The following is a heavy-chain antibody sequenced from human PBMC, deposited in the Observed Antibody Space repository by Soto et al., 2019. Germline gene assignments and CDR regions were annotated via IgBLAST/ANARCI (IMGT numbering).Heavy chain of an antibody. Sequence: EVQLVESGGGLVQPGGSLRLSCAASGFIFSGYWMHWVRQAPGKGLVWVSRINSDGSTTSYADSVKGRFTISRDNAKNTMYLQMNSLRAEDTAVYYCARLLGVSGSVIDYWGQGTLVPVSS. CDR2: INSDGSTT. J-gene: IGHJ4*02. V-gene: IGHV3-74*01. CDR3: ARLLGVSGSVIDY. D-gene: IGHD3-10*01. CDR1: GFIFSGYW.